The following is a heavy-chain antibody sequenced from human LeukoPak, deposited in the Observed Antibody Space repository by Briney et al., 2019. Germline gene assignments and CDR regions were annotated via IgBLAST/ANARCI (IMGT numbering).Heavy chain of an antibody. D-gene: IGHD3-22*01. V-gene: IGHV3-21*01. CDR1: GFTFSSYS. CDR2: ISSSSSYI. Sequence: PGGSLRLSCAASGFTFSSYSMNWVRQAPGKGLEWVSSISSSSSYIYYADSVKGRFTISRDNAKNSLYLQMNSLRAEDTAVYYCARAPRSYYYDSSGYYSDYWGQGTLVTVSS. CDR3: ARAPRSYYYDSSGYYSDY. J-gene: IGHJ4*02.